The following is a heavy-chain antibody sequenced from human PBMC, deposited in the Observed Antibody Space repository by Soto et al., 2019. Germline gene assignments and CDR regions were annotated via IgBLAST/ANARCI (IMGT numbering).Heavy chain of an antibody. CDR1: GFTFSSYS. V-gene: IGHV3-21*01. CDR3: ARDLGTSAHYDLDLGFIDV. Sequence: GGSLRLSCAASGFTFSSYSMNWVRQAPGKGLEWVSSISSSSSYIYYADSVKGRFTISRDNAKNSLYLQMNSLRAEDTAVYYCARDLGTSAHYDLDLGFIDVWGQGTTVTVSS. J-gene: IGHJ6*02. CDR2: ISSSSSYI. D-gene: IGHD3-3*01.